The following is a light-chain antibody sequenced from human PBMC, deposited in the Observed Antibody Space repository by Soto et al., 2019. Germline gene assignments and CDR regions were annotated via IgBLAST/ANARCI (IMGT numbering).Light chain of an antibody. V-gene: IGLV2-14*03. J-gene: IGLJ1*01. Sequence: QSVLTQPASVSGSPGQSITISCTGTNSDVGHYNYVSWYQQHPGKAPKLMLYDVSNRPSGVSNRFSGSKSGNTASLTISGLQAEDEADYYCSSYTSSSTRVFGTGTKVTVL. CDR1: NSDVGHYNY. CDR2: DVS. CDR3: SSYTSSSTRV.